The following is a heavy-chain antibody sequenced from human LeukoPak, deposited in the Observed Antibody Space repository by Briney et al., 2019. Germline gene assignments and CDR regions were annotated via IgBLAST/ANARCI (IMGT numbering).Heavy chain of an antibody. J-gene: IGHJ3*02. CDR3: ARDSIETPGLAFDI. CDR1: GYTFTGYY. Sequence: ASVKVSCKASGYTFTGYYMHWVRQATGQGLEWMGWIHLNSGDTKYAQKFQGRVTMTRDTSISTAYMELSRLRSDDTAMYYCARDSIETPGLAFDIWGQGTMVTVSS. CDR2: IHLNSGDT. V-gene: IGHV1-2*02. D-gene: IGHD6-13*01.